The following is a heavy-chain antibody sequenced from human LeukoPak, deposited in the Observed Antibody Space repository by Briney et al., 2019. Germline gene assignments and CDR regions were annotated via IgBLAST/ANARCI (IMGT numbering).Heavy chain of an antibody. D-gene: IGHD4-17*01. CDR3: ARGRYGDYEGHY. V-gene: IGHV1-69*04. J-gene: IGHJ4*02. Sequence: ASVKVSCKASGGTFSSYAISWVRQAPGQGLERMGRIIPILGIANYAQKFQGRVTITADKSTSTAYMELSSLRSEDTAVYYCARGRYGDYEGHYWGQGTLVTVSS. CDR1: GGTFSSYA. CDR2: IIPILGIA.